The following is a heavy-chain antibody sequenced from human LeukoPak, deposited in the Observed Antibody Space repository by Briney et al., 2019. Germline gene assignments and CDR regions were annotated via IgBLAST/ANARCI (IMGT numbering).Heavy chain of an antibody. D-gene: IGHD3-22*01. Sequence: SETLSLTRTVSGGSLSTYYWSWIRQPPGKGLEWIGYIYYSGSTNYNPSLKSRVTISVDTSKNQFSLMLSSVTAADTAVYYCARGPAYYDTSGYSPFFYFGMDVWGQGTTVTVS. CDR3: ARGPAYYDTSGYSPFFYFGMDV. J-gene: IGHJ6*02. CDR1: GGSLSTYY. V-gene: IGHV4-59*01. CDR2: IYYSGST.